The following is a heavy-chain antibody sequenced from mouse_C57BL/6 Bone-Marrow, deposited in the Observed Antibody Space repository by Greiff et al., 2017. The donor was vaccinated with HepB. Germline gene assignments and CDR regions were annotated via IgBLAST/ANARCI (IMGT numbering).Heavy chain of an antibody. CDR3: ARYGTVVATNAMDY. D-gene: IGHD1-1*01. CDR1: GFTFTDYY. J-gene: IGHJ4*01. CDR2: IRNKANGYTT. V-gene: IGHV7-3*01. Sequence: EVQLQQSGGGLVQPGGSLSLSCAASGFTFTDYYMSWVRQPPGKALEWLGFIRNKANGYTTEYSASVKGRFTISRDNSQSILYLQMNALRAEDSATYYCARYGTVVATNAMDYWGQGTSVTVSS.